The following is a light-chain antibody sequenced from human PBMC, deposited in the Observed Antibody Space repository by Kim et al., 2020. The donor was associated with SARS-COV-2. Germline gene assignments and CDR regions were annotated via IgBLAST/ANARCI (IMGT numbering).Light chain of an antibody. CDR1: KLGDKY. J-gene: IGLJ3*02. CDR2: QDS. CDR3: QAWDSSNE. V-gene: IGLV3-1*01. Sequence: SYELTQPPSVSVSPGQTASITCSGDKLGDKYACWYQQKPGQSPVLVIYQDSKRPSGIPERFSGSNYGNTATLTISGTQAMDEADYYCQAWDSSNEFGGGT.